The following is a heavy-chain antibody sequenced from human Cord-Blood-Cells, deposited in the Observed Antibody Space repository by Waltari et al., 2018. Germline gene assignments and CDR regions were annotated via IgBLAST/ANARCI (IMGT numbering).Heavy chain of an antibody. CDR1: GFTVSSNY. CDR3: ARDWAYCSGGSCYFDY. J-gene: IGHJ4*02. V-gene: IGHV3-53*01. CDR2: IYSGGST. D-gene: IGHD2-15*01. Sequence: EVQLVESGGGLIQPGGSLRLSGAASGFTVSSNYIRGVRPAQGKGLEWVSVIYSGGSTYYADSVKGRFTISRDNSKNTLYLQMNSLRAEDTAVYYCARDWAYCSGGSCYFDYWGQGTLVTVSS.